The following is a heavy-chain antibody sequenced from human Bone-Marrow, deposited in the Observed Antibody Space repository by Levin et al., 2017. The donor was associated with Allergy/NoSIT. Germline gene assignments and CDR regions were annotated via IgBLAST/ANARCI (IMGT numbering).Heavy chain of an antibody. CDR1: GFTFSSYS. V-gene: IGHV3-48*01. CDR3: ARDWKERSGSYDYNPFDY. J-gene: IGHJ4*02. CDR2: ISSSSGTI. Sequence: PGGSLRLSCAASGFTFSSYSMNWVRQAPGKGLEWVSYISSSSGTIFYVDSVKGRFTISRDNAKNSLYLQMNSLRAEDTAVYYCARDWKERSGSYDYNPFDYWGQGTLVTVSS. D-gene: IGHD1-26*01.